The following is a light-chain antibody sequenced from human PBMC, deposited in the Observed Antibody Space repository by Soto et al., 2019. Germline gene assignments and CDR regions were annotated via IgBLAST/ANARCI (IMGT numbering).Light chain of an antibody. J-gene: IGKJ3*01. CDR2: GAS. V-gene: IGKV3-15*01. CDR1: QSVSSN. CDR3: PHYNNWPLN. Sequence: EIVMTQSPATLSVSPGERATLSCRASQSVSSNLAWYQLKPGQAPRLLISGASARATGILARCSGSGYGTEFTLTISSLQSEDFEVYLCPHYNNWPLNFDPGPKVDI.